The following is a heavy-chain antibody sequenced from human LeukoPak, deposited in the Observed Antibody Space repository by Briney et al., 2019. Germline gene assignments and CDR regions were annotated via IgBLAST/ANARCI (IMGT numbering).Heavy chain of an antibody. CDR1: GYTFTSYY. V-gene: IGHV1-46*01. Sequence: ASVKVSCEASGYTFTSYYMHWVGQAPGQGLEWMGIINPSGGSTSYAQKFQGRVTMTRDTSTSTVYMELSSLRSEDTAVYYCARDGSCAFDIWGQGTMVTVSS. CDR2: INPSGGST. J-gene: IGHJ3*02. CDR3: ARDGSCAFDI. D-gene: IGHD6-6*01.